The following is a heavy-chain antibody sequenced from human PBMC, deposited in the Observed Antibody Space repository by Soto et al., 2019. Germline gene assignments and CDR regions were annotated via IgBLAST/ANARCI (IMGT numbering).Heavy chain of an antibody. CDR2: IYYSGST. CDR1: GGSISSYY. V-gene: IGHV4-59*01. J-gene: IGHJ4*02. CDR3: ARDRRGYSYGYIDY. D-gene: IGHD5-18*01. Sequence: SETLSLTCTVSGGSISSYYWSWIRQPPGKGLEWIGYIYYSGSTNYNPSLKSRVTISVDTSKNQFSLKLSSVTAADTAVYYCARDRRGYSYGYIDYWGKGPLVTVSS.